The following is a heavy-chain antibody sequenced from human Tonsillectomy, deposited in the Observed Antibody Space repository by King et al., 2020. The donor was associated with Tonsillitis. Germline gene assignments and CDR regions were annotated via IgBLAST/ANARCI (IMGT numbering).Heavy chain of an antibody. V-gene: IGHV1-18*01. J-gene: IGHJ4*02. CDR1: GYTFTNYG. CDR2: ISPDNDNT. CDR3: ARTYSGSYYGIFDY. D-gene: IGHD1-26*01. Sequence: QLVQSGAEVKKPGASVKVSCKASGYTFTNYGISWVRQAPGQGLECMGWISPDNDNTNYAQKLQGRVTMTTDTSTSTAYMELRSLRSDDTAVYYCARTYSGSYYGIFDYWGQGALVTVSS.